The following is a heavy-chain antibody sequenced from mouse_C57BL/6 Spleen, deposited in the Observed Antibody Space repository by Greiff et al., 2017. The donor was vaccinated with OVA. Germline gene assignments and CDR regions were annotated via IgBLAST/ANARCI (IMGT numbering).Heavy chain of an antibody. D-gene: IGHD1-3*01. Sequence: VKLVESGPELVKPGASVKISCKASGYAFSSSWMNWVKQRPGKGLEWIGLIYPGDGDTNYNGKFKGKATLTADKSSSTAYMQLSSLTSEDSAVYVCARKVRQGYFDDWGTGTTVTVSS. CDR2: IYPGDGDT. J-gene: IGHJ1*03. CDR1: GYAFSSSW. CDR3: ARKVRQGYFDD. V-gene: IGHV1-82*01.